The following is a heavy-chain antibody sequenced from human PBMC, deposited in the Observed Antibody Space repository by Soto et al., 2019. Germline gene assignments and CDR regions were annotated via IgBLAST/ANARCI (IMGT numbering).Heavy chain of an antibody. V-gene: IGHV1-3*01. Sequence: PSVKVSCKASGYTFTSYAMHWVRQAPGQRLEWMGWINAGNGNTKYSQKFQGRVTITRDTSASTAYMELSSLRSEDTAVYYCARDKWYYYDSSGYYSFDYWGQGTLVTVSS. D-gene: IGHD3-22*01. CDR1: GYTFTSYA. J-gene: IGHJ4*02. CDR3: ARDKWYYYDSSGYYSFDY. CDR2: INAGNGNT.